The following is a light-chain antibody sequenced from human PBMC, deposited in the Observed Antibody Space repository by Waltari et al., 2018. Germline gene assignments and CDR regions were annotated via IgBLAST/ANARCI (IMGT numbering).Light chain of an antibody. CDR2: HAS. J-gene: IGKJ1*01. CDR3: QQGSAFPPT. V-gene: IGKV1-12*01. Sequence: EIQMTQSPSSVSASAGDTVRITRRASQAISIVLAWYQQKPGDSPNLLIYHASNLQSGVPSRFSGSGSGTDFTLTISSLRPEDSATYYCQQGSAFPPTFGQGTKVEV. CDR1: QAISIV.